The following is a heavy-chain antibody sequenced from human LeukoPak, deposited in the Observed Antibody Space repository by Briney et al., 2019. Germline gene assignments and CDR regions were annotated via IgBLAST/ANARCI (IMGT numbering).Heavy chain of an antibody. J-gene: IGHJ3*02. CDR3: ASVSSGYYYENAFDI. Sequence: PSQTLSLTCTVSGGSISSGDYYWSWIRQPPGKGLEWIGYIYYSGCTYYNPSLKSRVTISVDTSKNQFSLKLSSVTAADTAVYYCASVSSGYYYENAFDIWGQGTMVTVSS. CDR2: IYYSGCT. D-gene: IGHD3-22*01. V-gene: IGHV4-30-4*08. CDR1: GGSISSGDYY.